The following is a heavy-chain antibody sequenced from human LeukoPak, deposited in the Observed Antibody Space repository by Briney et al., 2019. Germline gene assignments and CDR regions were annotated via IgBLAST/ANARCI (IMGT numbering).Heavy chain of an antibody. J-gene: IGHJ4*02. CDR3: ARGGASSIPFDY. D-gene: IGHD2-21*01. CDR1: GFTFSSYW. Sequence: GSLRLSCAASGFTFSSYWMSWVRQAPGKGLEWVAVISYDGSDKYYTDSVKGRFTISRDNAKNSLYLQMNSLRAEDTALYYCARGGASSIPFDYWGQGTLVTVSS. CDR2: ISYDGSDK. V-gene: IGHV3-30-3*01.